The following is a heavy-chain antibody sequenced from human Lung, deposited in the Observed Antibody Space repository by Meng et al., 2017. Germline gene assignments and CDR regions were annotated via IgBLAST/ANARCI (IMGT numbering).Heavy chain of an antibody. Sequence: QVQLVQSVAEVKKPGSSVKVACKTSGGSFSTHTFSWVRQAPGQGLEWMGGLIAVFDKTKAAPRFQDRVTFTADESTSTAYMELSSLTFDHTAVYFCARGRRNEPLFDYWGQGTLVTVSS. J-gene: IGHJ4*02. V-gene: IGHV1-69*13. CDR2: LIAVFDKT. CDR3: ARGRRNEPLFDY. CDR1: GGSFSTHT. D-gene: IGHD1-14*01.